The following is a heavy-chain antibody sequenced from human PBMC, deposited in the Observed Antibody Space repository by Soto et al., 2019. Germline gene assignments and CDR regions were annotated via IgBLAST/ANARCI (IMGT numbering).Heavy chain of an antibody. Sequence: QVQLVESGGGVVQPGTSLRLSCVGSGFTFRSYVIHWVRQAPGKGLEWVALTSYDGSNNFYGDSVKGRFTISRHNSRNTVALQKNSLPMEDTALYSCARWGPGGGLDVWGQGTLVSVSS. CDR1: GFTFRSYV. V-gene: IGHV3-30*03. CDR3: ARWGPGGGLDV. J-gene: IGHJ4*02. D-gene: IGHD3-16*01. CDR2: TSYDGSNN.